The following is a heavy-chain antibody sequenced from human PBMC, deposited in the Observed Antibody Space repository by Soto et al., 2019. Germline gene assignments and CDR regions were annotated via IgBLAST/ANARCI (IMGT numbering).Heavy chain of an antibody. J-gene: IGHJ4*02. D-gene: IGHD6-6*01. CDR2: IYREGSL. CDR3: LRDKGNSDSSAAFY. CDR1: GFTVSSNH. V-gene: IGHV3-66*01. Sequence: EVHLVESGGDLVQPGGSLRLSCAASGFTVSSNHMSWVRQAPGKGLEWVSVIYREGSLYYADSVKARFTISRDISRNTSFLKMDRLRVEDTAMYFCLRDKGNSDSSAAFYWGQGTRVTVSS.